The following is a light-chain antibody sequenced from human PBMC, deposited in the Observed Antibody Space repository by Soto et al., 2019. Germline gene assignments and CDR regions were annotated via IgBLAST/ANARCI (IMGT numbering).Light chain of an antibody. CDR3: QQYADSPLT. Sequence: DIVLTQSPDTLPLSPGERATLSCRASEPVRNTFLAWYQQRPGQAPRLLIYGASSRAIGIPDRFSGSGSGTDFTLTIGRLEPEDFALYFCQQYADSPLTFGGGSKVEIK. CDR1: EPVRNTF. J-gene: IGKJ4*01. CDR2: GAS. V-gene: IGKV3-20*01.